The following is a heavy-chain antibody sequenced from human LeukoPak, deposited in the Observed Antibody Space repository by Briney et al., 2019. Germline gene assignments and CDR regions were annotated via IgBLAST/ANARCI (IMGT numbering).Heavy chain of an antibody. J-gene: IGHJ4*02. CDR1: GYTFTSYG. D-gene: IGHD3/OR15-3a*01. V-gene: IGHV1-46*01. CDR3: ARGYPMDWNYFDY. CDR2: INPSDGST. Sequence: ASVKVSCKASGYTFTSYGISWVRQAPGQGLEWMGIINPSDGSTSSAQRFQGRVTMTGDTSTSTVYMELSSLRSEDTAVYYCARGYPMDWNYFDYWGQGMLVTVSS.